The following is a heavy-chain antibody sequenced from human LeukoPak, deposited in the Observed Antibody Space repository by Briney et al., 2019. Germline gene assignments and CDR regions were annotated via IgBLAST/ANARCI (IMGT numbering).Heavy chain of an antibody. CDR1: GYTLTELS. D-gene: IGHD5-18*01. V-gene: IGHV1-24*01. CDR3: ARERRVYSYGSFIGDY. J-gene: IGHJ4*02. CDR2: SDPEDGET. Sequence: ASVKVSCKVSGYTLTELSMHWVRQAPGKGLEWMGGSDPEDGETIYAQKFQGRVTMTEDTSTDTAYMELSTLRSEDTAVYYCARERRVYSYGSFIGDYWGQGTLVTVSS.